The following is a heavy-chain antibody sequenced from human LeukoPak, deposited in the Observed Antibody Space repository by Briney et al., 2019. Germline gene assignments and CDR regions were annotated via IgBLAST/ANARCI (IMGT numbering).Heavy chain of an antibody. CDR1: GFTVSSNY. Sequence: GGSLRLSCAASGFTVSSNYMSWVRQAPGKGLEWVSVIYSGGSTYYADSVKGRFTISRHNSKNTLYLQMNSLRAEDTAVYYCAKASNYYDSSGQDLYYFDYWGQGTLVTVSS. CDR3: AKASNYYDSSGQDLYYFDY. V-gene: IGHV3-53*01. CDR2: IYSGGST. J-gene: IGHJ4*02. D-gene: IGHD3-22*01.